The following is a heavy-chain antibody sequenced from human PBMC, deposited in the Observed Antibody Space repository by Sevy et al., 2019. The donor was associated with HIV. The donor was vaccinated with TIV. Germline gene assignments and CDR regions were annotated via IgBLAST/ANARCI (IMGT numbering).Heavy chain of an antibody. V-gene: IGHV3-30*18. Sequence: GGSLSLSCKASGFTFSNYGMHWVRKPQAKGLGWVAIISNDGRNKYYADSVKGRFPISRENSKHSLYLQMNSLRPEDKGVYYCAKDISGASSSWSFDYWGQGTLVTVSS. CDR1: GFTFSNYG. CDR3: AKDISGASSSWSFDY. CDR2: ISNDGRNK. D-gene: IGHD6-19*01. J-gene: IGHJ4*02.